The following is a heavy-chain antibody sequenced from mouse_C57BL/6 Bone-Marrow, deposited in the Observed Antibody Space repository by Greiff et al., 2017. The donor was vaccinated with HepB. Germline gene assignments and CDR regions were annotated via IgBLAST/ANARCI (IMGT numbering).Heavy chain of an antibody. J-gene: IGHJ3*01. V-gene: IGHV14-4*01. D-gene: IGHD2-3*01. CDR2: IDPENGDT. Sequence: VQLKESGAELVRPGASVKLSCTASGFNIKDDYMHWVKQRPEQGLEWIGWIDPENGDTEYASKVQGKATITADTSSNTAYLQLSSLTSEDTAVYYCTTSDGYYGGFAYWGQGTLVTVSA. CDR1: GFNIKDDY. CDR3: TTSDGYYGGFAY.